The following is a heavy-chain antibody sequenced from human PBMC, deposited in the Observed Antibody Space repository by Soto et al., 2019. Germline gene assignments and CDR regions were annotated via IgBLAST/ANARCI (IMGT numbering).Heavy chain of an antibody. J-gene: IGHJ6*02. CDR3: ARGTYGMDV. CDR2: IGASGSPI. V-gene: IGHV3-11*01. Sequence: QMQLVQSGGGLVKPGGSLRLSCAASGFSFSDYYMSWIRRAPGKGLEWVSYIGASGSPIYFGDSVKGRFSISRDNTNNSLYLQMNSLSPDDTAVYYYARGTYGMDVWGQGTPVIVSS. D-gene: IGHD3-10*01. CDR1: GFSFSDYY.